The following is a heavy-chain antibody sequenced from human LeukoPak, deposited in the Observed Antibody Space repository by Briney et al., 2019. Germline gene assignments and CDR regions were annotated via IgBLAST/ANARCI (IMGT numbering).Heavy chain of an antibody. CDR2: ISGSGGST. V-gene: IGHV3-23*01. CDR3: ARVWDYDFWSRVGAFDI. D-gene: IGHD3-3*01. CDR1: GFTFSSYA. Sequence: GGSLRLSCAASGFTFSSYAMSWVRQAPGKGLEWVSAISGSGGSTYYADSVKGRFTISRDNSKNTLYLQMNSLRAEDTAVYYCARVWDYDFWSRVGAFDIWGQGAMVTVSS. J-gene: IGHJ3*02.